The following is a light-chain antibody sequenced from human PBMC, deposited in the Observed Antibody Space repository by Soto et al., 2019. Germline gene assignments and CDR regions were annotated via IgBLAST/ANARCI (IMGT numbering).Light chain of an antibody. J-gene: IGLJ2*01. CDR3: SSYAGSNNVI. Sequence: QSALTQPPSASGSPGQSVTISCTGTSSDVGAYDFVSWYQQQSGKAPKLLIFEVTKRPSGVPDRFSGSKSGNTASLTVSGLQADDEADYYCSSYAGSNNVIFGAGTQLTV. V-gene: IGLV2-8*01. CDR1: SSDVGAYDF. CDR2: EVT.